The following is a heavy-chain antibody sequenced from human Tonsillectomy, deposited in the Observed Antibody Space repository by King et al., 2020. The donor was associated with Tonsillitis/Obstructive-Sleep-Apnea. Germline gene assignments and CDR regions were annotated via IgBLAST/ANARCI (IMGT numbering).Heavy chain of an antibody. CDR1: GYNFATSW. CDR2: IYPGDSDT. D-gene: IGHD1-1*01. CDR3: ARKFKQQLGRVWFDP. J-gene: IGHJ5*02. Sequence: VQLVESGAEVKKPGESLRISCKGSGYNFATSWIGWVRQMPGKGLEWMGIIYPGDSDTRYSPSFQGQFTISADKSISTAYLQWSSLKASDTAMYYCARKFKQQLGRVWFDPWGQGTLVTVTS. V-gene: IGHV5-51*01.